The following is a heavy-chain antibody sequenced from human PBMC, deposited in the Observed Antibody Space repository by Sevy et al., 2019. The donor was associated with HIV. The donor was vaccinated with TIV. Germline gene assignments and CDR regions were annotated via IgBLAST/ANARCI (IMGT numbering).Heavy chain of an antibody. D-gene: IGHD3-3*01. Sequence: SQTLSLTCAISGDSVSTNSAVWNWIRQSPSRGLEWLGRTYYRSKWYNDYSVSLKGRLTITPDTSKNQFSLHLKSVTADDMAVYFCARAGATIFGIVTMSFDVWGQGTLVTVSS. CDR2: TYYRSKWYN. CDR3: ARAGATIFGIVTMSFDV. J-gene: IGHJ4*02. CDR1: GDSVSTNSAV. V-gene: IGHV6-1*01.